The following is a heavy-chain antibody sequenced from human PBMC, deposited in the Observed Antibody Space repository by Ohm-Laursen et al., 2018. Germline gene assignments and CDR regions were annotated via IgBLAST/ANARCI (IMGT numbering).Heavy chain of an antibody. Sequence: ASVKVSCKASGYTFTSYDINWVRQATGQGLEWVGWINRDSAGPNYAQTFQGRVTMTTDTSINTAYMELSRLTSDDTAVYYCARDPFDYWGQGTLVTVSS. CDR3: ARDPFDY. J-gene: IGHJ4*02. CDR1: GYTFTSYD. CDR2: INRDSAGP. V-gene: IGHV1-2*02.